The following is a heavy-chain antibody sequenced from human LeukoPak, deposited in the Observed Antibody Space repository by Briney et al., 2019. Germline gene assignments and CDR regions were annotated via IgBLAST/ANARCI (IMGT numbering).Heavy chain of an antibody. D-gene: IGHD3-3*01. CDR1: GVSISSSTHY. V-gene: IGHV4-39*01. CDR3: ARPPALTTYYYYYMDV. CDR2: IYYSGSS. J-gene: IGHJ6*03. Sequence: SETLSLTCTVSGVSISSSTHYWGWIRQAPGKRLECIGTIYYSGSSYYNPSLKSRVTMSVDTSKNQFSLRLSSVTAAATAVYYYARPPALTTYYYYYMDVWGKGTMVTVSS.